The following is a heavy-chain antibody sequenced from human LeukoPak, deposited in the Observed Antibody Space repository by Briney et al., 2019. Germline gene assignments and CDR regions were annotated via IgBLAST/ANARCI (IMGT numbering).Heavy chain of an antibody. J-gene: IGHJ3*02. Sequence: TGGSLRLSCAASGFTFDDYAMHWVRQAPGKGLEWVSGISWNSGSIGYADSVKGRFTISRDNAKNSLYLQMNSLRAEDTPLCYCAKDFYPYYYDSSGYCFDIWGQGTMVTVSS. V-gene: IGHV3-9*01. CDR3: AKDFYPYYYDSSGYCFDI. D-gene: IGHD3-22*01. CDR1: GFTFDDYA. CDR2: ISWNSGSI.